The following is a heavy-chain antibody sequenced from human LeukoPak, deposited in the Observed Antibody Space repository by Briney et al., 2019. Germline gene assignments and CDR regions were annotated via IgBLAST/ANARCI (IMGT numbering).Heavy chain of an antibody. CDR2: ISSSSSYR. J-gene: IGHJ3*02. CDR1: GFTFSSYS. V-gene: IGHV3-21*01. Sequence: GGSLSLSCAASGFTFSSYSMNWVRQAPGKGLEWVSSISSSSSYRYYADSVKGRFTMSRDNAKNSLYLQMNSLRAEDTAVYYCAKDNRLERPSPNDAFDIWGQGTMVTVSS. D-gene: IGHD1-1*01. CDR3: AKDNRLERPSPNDAFDI.